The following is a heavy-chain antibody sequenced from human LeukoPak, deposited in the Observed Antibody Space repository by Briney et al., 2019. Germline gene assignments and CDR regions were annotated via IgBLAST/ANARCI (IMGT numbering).Heavy chain of an antibody. V-gene: IGHV3-33*01. CDR3: ARWFYGSGSYWFDP. Sequence: GGSLRLSCAASGFTFSSYGMHWVRQAPGKGLEWVAVIWYDGSNKYYADSVKGRFTISRDNSKNTLYLQMNSLRAEDTAVYYCARWFYGSGSYWFDPWGQGTLVSVSS. J-gene: IGHJ5*02. D-gene: IGHD3-10*01. CDR2: IWYDGSNK. CDR1: GFTFSSYG.